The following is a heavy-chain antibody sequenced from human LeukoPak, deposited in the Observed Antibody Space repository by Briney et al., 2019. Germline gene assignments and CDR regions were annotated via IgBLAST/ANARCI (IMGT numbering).Heavy chain of an antibody. CDR2: ISYVGSSK. Sequence: GRSLSPSCAVSGFTFSSYAMPWVRQAPGKGLEWVAVISYVGSSKYYADSVKGRFTISRDNCRNTLYLQMKSLRAEHTAVYYGARGNNFDYRGQGTLVTVSS. J-gene: IGHJ4*02. CDR1: GFTFSSYA. CDR3: ARGNNFDY. V-gene: IGHV3-30*01. D-gene: IGHD2/OR15-2a*01.